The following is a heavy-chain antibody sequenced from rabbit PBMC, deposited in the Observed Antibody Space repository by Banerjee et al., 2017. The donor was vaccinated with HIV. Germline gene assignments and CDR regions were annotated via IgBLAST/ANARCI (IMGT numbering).Heavy chain of an antibody. CDR2: IYTDSGGT. CDR3: ARDLAGVIGWNFCL. Sequence: QQQLEESGGGLVKPEGSLTLSCKASGIDFSRCGISWVRQAPGKGLEWIACIYTDSGGTWYASWAKGRFTLSKTSSTTVTLQMTSLTAADTATYFCARDLAGVIGWNFCLWGPGSLVTVS. CDR1: GIDFSRCG. V-gene: IGHV1S45*01. J-gene: IGHJ4*01. D-gene: IGHD4-1*01.